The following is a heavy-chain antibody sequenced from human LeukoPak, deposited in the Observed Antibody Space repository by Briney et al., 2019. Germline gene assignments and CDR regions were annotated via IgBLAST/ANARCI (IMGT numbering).Heavy chain of an antibody. Sequence: GGSRRLSCAASGFSFITYAMNWGRQAPGKGLEWGSGISGTGSAVGYADSVKGRFTVSRDTSKRTVYLQMSGLRVDDTAVYYCVKGSGTHYYFYYMDVWGKGTPVTVSS. D-gene: IGHD1-26*01. V-gene: IGHV3-23*01. CDR2: ISGTGSAV. J-gene: IGHJ6*03. CDR1: GFSFITYA. CDR3: VKGSGTHYYFYYMDV.